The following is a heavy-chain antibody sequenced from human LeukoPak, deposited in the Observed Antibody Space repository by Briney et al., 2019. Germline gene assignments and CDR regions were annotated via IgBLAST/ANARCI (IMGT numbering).Heavy chain of an antibody. D-gene: IGHD2-2*02. J-gene: IGHJ4*02. CDR1: GYSFTSYW. Sequence: GESLKISCKGSGYSFTSYWIGWVRQMPGKGLEWMGIIYPGDSDTRYSPSFQGQVTISADKSISTAYLQWSSLKASDTAMYYCARYPLGHCSSSNCYTRMEFDYWGQGTLVTVSS. CDR3: ARYPLGHCSSSNCYTRMEFDY. V-gene: IGHV5-51*01. CDR2: IYPGDSDT.